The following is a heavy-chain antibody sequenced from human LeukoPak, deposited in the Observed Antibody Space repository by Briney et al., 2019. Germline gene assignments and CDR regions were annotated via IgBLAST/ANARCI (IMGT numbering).Heavy chain of an antibody. CDR2: ISGSGGST. CDR3: AKGRWELLGDDDYFDY. CDR1: GFTFSSYA. D-gene: IGHD1-26*01. V-gene: IGHV3-23*01. J-gene: IGHJ4*02. Sequence: PGGSLRLSCAASGFTFSSYAMSWVRQAPGKGLEWVSAISGSGGSTYYADSVKGRFTISRDNSKNTLYLQMNSLRAEDTAVYYCAKGRWELLGDDDYFDYWGQGTLVTVSS.